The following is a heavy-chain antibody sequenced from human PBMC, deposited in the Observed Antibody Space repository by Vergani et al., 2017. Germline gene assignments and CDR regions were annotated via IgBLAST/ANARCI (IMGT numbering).Heavy chain of an antibody. V-gene: IGHV4-34*01. CDR1: GGSFSGYY. CDR2: INHSGRT. CDR3: ARGNYYDSSGYYGTSDFDY. Sequence: QVQLQQWGAGLLKPSETLSLTCAVYGGSFSGYYWSCIRQPPGKGLEWIGEINHSGRTNYNPSLKSRVTISVDTSKNQFSLKLSSVTAADTAVYSCARGNYYDSSGYYGTSDFDYWGQGTLVTVSS. D-gene: IGHD3-22*01. J-gene: IGHJ4*02.